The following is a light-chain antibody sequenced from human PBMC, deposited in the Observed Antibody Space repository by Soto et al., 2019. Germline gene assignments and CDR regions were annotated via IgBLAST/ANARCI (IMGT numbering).Light chain of an antibody. J-gene: IGKJ1*01. Sequence: EIVLTQSPCTLSLSPGERATLSCRASQSASNNYLAWYQQKPGQAPRLLIYGASNRATGIPDRFSGSGSGTDFTLTISRLEPEDFAVYYCQQYGSSGTFGQGTKVDI. CDR3: QQYGSSGT. CDR2: GAS. CDR1: QSASNNY. V-gene: IGKV3-20*01.